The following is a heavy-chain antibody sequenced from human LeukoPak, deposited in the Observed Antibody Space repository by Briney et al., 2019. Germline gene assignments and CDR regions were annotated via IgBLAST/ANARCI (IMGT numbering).Heavy chain of an antibody. CDR3: AKELQVVDYYDSSGYYQNTIYYYYGMDV. V-gene: IGHV3-23*01. J-gene: IGHJ6*02. D-gene: IGHD3-22*01. CDR2: ITGGGNT. CDR1: GCTFSSYV. Sequence: GRSLRLSCAASGCTFSSYVMSWVRQAPGKGLEWVSAITGGGNTYYADSVKGRFTISRDKSKNTLYLQMNSLRAADTAVNYCAKELQVVDYYDSSGYYQNTIYYYYGMDVWGQGTTVTVSS.